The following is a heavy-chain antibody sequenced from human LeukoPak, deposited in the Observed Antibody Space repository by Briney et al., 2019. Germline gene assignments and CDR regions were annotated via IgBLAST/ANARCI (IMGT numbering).Heavy chain of an antibody. CDR1: GYTLTELS. CDR2: FDPEDGET. Sequence: ASVKVSCKVSGYTLTELSMHWVRQAPGKGLEWMGGFDPEDGETIYAQKFQGRVTMTEDTSPDTAYMELSSMRSEDTAVYYCATAGPWELLRVIYWGQGTLVTVSS. CDR3: ATAGPWELLRVIY. J-gene: IGHJ4*02. V-gene: IGHV1-24*01. D-gene: IGHD1-26*01.